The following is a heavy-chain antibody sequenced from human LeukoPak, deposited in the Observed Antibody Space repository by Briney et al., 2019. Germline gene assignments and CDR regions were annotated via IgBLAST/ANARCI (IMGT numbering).Heavy chain of an antibody. D-gene: IGHD5-18*01. Sequence: SETLSLTCTVSGGSISSGSYYWSCIRQPAGRGLEWIGRIYTSGSTNCNPFRKSRVTIAVDTSKNQFSLKLSSVTAADTAVYYCARERVDAAMVLDFYYYYYMDVWGKGPTVTISS. J-gene: IGHJ6*03. CDR3: ARERVDAAMVLDFYYYYYMDV. CDR2: IYTSGST. CDR1: GGSISSGSYY. V-gene: IGHV4-61*02.